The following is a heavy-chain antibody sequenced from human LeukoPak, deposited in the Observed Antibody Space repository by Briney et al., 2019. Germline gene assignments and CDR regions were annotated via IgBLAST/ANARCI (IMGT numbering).Heavy chain of an antibody. J-gene: IGHJ4*02. CDR1: GVSFNDYY. CDR3: TRMTAGHDY. CDR2: INHSGYT. V-gene: IGHV4-34*01. Sequence: NASETLSLTCAVSGVSFNDYYWSWVRQTPGKGLEWIGEINHSGYTNDSPSLKSRVTLSIDTSRKQFSLNLRSVTVADTGIYYCTRMTAGHDYWSQGTLVTVSS. D-gene: IGHD2-21*02.